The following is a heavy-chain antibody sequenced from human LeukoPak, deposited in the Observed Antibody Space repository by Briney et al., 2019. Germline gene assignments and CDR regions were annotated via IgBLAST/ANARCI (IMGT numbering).Heavy chain of an antibody. CDR3: AGKGATQDPFDY. CDR1: GDSIRSYY. V-gene: IGHV4-59*01. J-gene: IGHJ4*02. CDR2: IYYSETA. Sequence: SETLSLTCTVSGDSIRSYYWSWIRQPPGKGLEWIGYIYYSETANYNPSLKSRVTISVDTSKNQFSLKLSSVTAADTAVYYCAGKGATQDPFDYWGQGTLVTVSS. D-gene: IGHD3-16*01.